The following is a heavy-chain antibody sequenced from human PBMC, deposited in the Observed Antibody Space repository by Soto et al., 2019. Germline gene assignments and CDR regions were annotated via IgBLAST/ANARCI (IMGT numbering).Heavy chain of an antibody. CDR2: IYYSGST. CDR3: ARVSRDIVATIVDY. J-gene: IGHJ4*02. D-gene: IGHD5-12*01. V-gene: IGHV4-31*03. CDR1: GGSISSGGYY. Sequence: TLSLTCTVSGGSISSGGYYWSWIRQHPGKGLEWIGYIYYSGSTYYNPSLKSRVTISVDTSKNQFSLKLSSVTAADTAVYYCARVSRDIVATIVDYWGQGTLVTVSS.